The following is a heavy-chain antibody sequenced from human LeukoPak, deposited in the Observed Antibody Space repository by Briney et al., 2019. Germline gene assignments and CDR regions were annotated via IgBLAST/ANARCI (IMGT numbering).Heavy chain of an antibody. CDR3: ARGSGAATNEALDY. Sequence: SETLPLTCTVPGGSISGSYWTSVRQPAGKGLERNRSSYSNEITNYIPSLKSQVTMSADTSKNQYSSKLRSVTAADTAVYYCARGSGAATNEALDYWGQGTLVTVSS. CDR1: GGSISGSY. CDR2: SYSNEIT. D-gene: IGHD3-10*01. V-gene: IGHV4-4*07. J-gene: IGHJ4*02.